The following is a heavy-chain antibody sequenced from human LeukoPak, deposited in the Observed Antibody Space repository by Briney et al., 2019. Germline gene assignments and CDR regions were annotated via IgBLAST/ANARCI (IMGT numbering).Heavy chain of an antibody. CDR1: GFTFSTHA. J-gene: IGHJ4*02. Sequence: PGGSLRLSCAASGFTFSTHAMSWVRQAPGEGLEWVSGISDNGGGRYYADSVKGRFTISRDNSKNMLYLQMNSLRAEDTAVYYCAKESGALGAPLYDYWGRGILVTASS. V-gene: IGHV3-23*01. D-gene: IGHD4/OR15-4a*01. CDR3: AKESGALGAPLYDY. CDR2: ISDNGGGR.